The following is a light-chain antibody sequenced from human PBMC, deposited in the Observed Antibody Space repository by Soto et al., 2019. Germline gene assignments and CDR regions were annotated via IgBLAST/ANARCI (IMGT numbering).Light chain of an antibody. V-gene: IGKV3-20*01. J-gene: IGKJ1*01. CDR1: QSVTGSY. CDR2: GAS. CDR3: QQYGTSPRS. Sequence: EIVLTQSPGTLSLSPGDRATLSCRASQSVTGSYLAWYKHKPGQAPSLLIYGASSRATGIPNRFSGSGSGTDFTLTISGLEPEDFAVYYCQQYGTSPRSFGQGTKVEIK.